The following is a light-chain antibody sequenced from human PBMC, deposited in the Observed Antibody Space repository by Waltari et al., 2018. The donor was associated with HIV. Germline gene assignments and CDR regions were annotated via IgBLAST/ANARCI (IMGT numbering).Light chain of an antibody. J-gene: IGLJ2*01. Sequence: QSVLTQPPSASGTLGQGVTISCFGSSSNIGTNTVNWYQHLPGAAPKLIIFINHRRPSGVPDRFSGSQSGTSAFLTITGLLPGDEATYYCAAWDASLHVVFGGGTQLTVL. CDR3: AAWDASLHVV. V-gene: IGLV1-44*01. CDR1: SSNIGTNT. CDR2: INH.